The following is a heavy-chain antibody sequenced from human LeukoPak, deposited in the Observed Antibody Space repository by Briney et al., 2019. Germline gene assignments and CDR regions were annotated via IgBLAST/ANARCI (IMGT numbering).Heavy chain of an antibody. V-gene: IGHV4-4*02. D-gene: IGHD2-2*01. CDR1: GGSITTTNW. CDR3: ARRRAQEANYAQDNWFDP. CDR2: IHYSGST. J-gene: IGHJ5*02. Sequence: PSGTLSLTCAVSGGSITTTNWWSWVRPPPGKGLEWIANIHYSGSTNYSPSLKSRVTISVDTSKNQFSLKLTSVTAADTAVYYCARRRAQEANYAQDNWFDPWGQGTLVTVSP.